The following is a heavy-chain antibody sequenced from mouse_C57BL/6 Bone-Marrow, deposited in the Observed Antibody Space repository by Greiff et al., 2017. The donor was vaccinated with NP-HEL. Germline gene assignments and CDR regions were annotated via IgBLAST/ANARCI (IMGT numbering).Heavy chain of an antibody. CDR2: IDPEDGDT. CDR3: TEGNYGYDAWFAY. Sequence: EVQLQQSGAELVRPGASVKLSCTASGFNIKDYYMHWVKQRPEQGLEWIGRIDPEDGDTEYAPKFQGKATMTADTSSNTAYLQLSSLTSEDTAVYYCTEGNYGYDAWFAYWGQGTLVTVSA. D-gene: IGHD2-2*01. CDR1: GFNIKDYY. J-gene: IGHJ3*01. V-gene: IGHV14-1*01.